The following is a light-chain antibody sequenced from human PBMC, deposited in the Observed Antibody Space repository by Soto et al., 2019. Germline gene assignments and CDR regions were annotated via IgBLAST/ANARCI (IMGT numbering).Light chain of an antibody. CDR1: QSVSSN. J-gene: IGKJ2*01. CDR3: QQYNNWPPMYT. Sequence: EIVMTQSPATLSVSPGERATLSCRASQSVSSNLAWYQQKPGQAPRLLIYGASTRATGIPARFSGSGSGTELPLPISSLQSEDFAVYYCQQYNNWPPMYTFGQGTKLEIK. CDR2: GAS. V-gene: IGKV3-15*01.